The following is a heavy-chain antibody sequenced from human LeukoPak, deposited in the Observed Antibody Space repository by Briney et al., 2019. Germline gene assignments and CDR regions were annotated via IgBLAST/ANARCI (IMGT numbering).Heavy chain of an antibody. CDR1: GGSISSYY. J-gene: IGHJ4*02. CDR3: ARASSYTGHLGW. CDR2: IYYSGST. Sequence: KTSETLSLTCTVSGGSISSYYWSWIRQPPGKGLEWIGYIYYSGSTSYNPSLKSRVTISVDTSKNQFSLNLISVTAADTAVYYCARASSYTGHLGWWGQGTLVTVSS. D-gene: IGHD2-2*01. V-gene: IGHV4-59*08.